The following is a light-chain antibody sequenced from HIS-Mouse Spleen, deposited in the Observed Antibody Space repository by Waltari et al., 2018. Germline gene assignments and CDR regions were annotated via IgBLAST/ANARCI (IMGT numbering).Light chain of an antibody. CDR1: SSNIGSNY. V-gene: IGLV1-47*01. Sequence: QSVLTQPPSASGTPGQRVTISCSGSSSNIGSNYVYWYQQLPGTAPKLRNYRNNQRPSGVPDRFSGSKSGTSASLAISGLRSEDEADYYCAAWDDSLSGPVFGGGTKLTVL. J-gene: IGLJ3*02. CDR3: AAWDDSLSGPV. CDR2: RNN.